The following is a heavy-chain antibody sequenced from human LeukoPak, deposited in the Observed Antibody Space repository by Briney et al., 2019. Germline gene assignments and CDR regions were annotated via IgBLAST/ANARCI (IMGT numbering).Heavy chain of an antibody. V-gene: IGHV3-11*01. CDR2: ISSSGNPI. CDR1: GFTFSDYY. CDR3: ARHQHYGMDV. J-gene: IGHJ6*02. Sequence: GGSLGLSCAASGFTFSDYYMSWIRQAPGRGLEWVSYISSSGNPISYADSVKGRSTISRDNTKNSLYLQMNSLRAEDTAVYYCARHQHYGMDVWGQGTTVTVSS.